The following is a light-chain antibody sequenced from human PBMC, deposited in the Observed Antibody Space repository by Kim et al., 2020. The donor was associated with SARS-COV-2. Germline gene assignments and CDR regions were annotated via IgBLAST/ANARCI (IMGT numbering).Light chain of an antibody. CDR2: DAS. V-gene: IGKV3-11*01. CDR3: QQRVSWPQA. Sequence: IVLTQSPATLSLSPGERATLSCRASQNVVRSLAWYQQKPGQAPRLLIYDASTRATGIPARFSGSGSGTDFILTINSLEPEDFAVYYCQQRVSWPQAFGQGTKVDIK. J-gene: IGKJ1*01. CDR1: QNVVRS.